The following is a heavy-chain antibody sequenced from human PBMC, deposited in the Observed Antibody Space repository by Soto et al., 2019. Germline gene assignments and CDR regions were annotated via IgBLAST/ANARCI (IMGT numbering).Heavy chain of an antibody. J-gene: IGHJ6*04. CDR3: AKDLPHYYGSGSYPSYGTDV. Sequence: GGSLRLSCAASGFTFSTYGMHWVRQAPGKGLEWVAVMWYDGTNEKYADSVKGRFTISRDNSKSTLYLQMNSLRAEDTAVYYCAKDLPHYYGSGSYPSYGTDVWGKGTKGTV. D-gene: IGHD3-10*01. CDR2: MWYDGTNE. CDR1: GFTFSTYG. V-gene: IGHV3-33*03.